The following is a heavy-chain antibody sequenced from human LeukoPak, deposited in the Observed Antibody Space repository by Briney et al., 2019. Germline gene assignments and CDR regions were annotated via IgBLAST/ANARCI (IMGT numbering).Heavy chain of an antibody. CDR2: ISSSSSYI. J-gene: IGHJ4*02. Sequence: GGSLRLSCAASGFTLSSYSMNWVRQAPGKGLEWVSSISSSSSYIYYADSVKGRFTISRDNAKNSLYLQMSSLRAEDTAVYYCTRDSAHSGDYWGQGTLVTVSS. CDR3: TRDSAHSGDY. D-gene: IGHD2-15*01. CDR1: GFTLSSYS. V-gene: IGHV3-21*01.